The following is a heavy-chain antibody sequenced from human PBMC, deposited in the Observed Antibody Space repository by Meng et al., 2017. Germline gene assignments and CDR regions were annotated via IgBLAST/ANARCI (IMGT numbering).Heavy chain of an antibody. CDR3: ASLLGKRGEYYYYGMDV. Sequence: SETLSLTCAVYGGSFSGYYWSWIRQPPGKGLEWIGEINHSGSTNYNPSLKSRVTISVDTSKNQFSLKLSSVTAADKAVYYCASLLGKRGEYYYYGMDVWGQGTTVTVSS. V-gene: IGHV4-34*01. CDR1: GGSFSGYY. J-gene: IGHJ6*02. D-gene: IGHD7-27*01. CDR2: INHSGST.